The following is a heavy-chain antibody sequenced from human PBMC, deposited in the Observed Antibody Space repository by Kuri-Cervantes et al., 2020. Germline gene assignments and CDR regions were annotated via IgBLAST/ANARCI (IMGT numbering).Heavy chain of an antibody. Sequence: GGSLRLSCAASGFTFSSYSMNWVRQAPGKGLEWVSSISSSSSYIYYADSVKGRFTISRDNAKNSLYLQMNSLKDEDTAVYYCATATSSLGYWGQGTLVTVSS. V-gene: IGHV3-21*01. D-gene: IGHD3-16*01. CDR3: ATATSSLGY. CDR2: ISSSSSYI. J-gene: IGHJ4*02. CDR1: GFTFSSYS.